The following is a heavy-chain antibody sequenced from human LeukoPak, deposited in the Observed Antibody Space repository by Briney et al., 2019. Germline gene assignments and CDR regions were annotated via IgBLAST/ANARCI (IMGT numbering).Heavy chain of an antibody. V-gene: IGHV3-30*12. CDR3: ARGPSIAAAGFPFDY. D-gene: IGHD6-13*01. CDR1: GYTFSAND. J-gene: IGHJ4*02. Sequence: GGSLRLSSVASGYTFSANDMHWVRQAPGKGLEWVGMISYDGSEKYYGDSVKGRFTISRDDSKSTLFLEMNSLRAEDTAVYYCARGPSIAAAGFPFDYWGQGTLVTVSS. CDR2: ISYDGSEK.